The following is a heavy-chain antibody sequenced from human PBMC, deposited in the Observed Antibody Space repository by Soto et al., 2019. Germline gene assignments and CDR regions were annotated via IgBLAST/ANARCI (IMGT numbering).Heavy chain of an antibody. Sequence: VGSLRLSCAASGFTFSSYAMHWVRQAPGKGLEWVAVISYDGSNKYYADSVKGRFTISRDNSKNTLYLQMNSLRAEDTAVYYCARDGPATAFYYFDYWGQGTRVTVSS. D-gene: IGHD2-2*01. CDR3: ARDGPATAFYYFDY. J-gene: IGHJ4*02. CDR1: GFTFSSYA. CDR2: ISYDGSNK. V-gene: IGHV3-30-3*01.